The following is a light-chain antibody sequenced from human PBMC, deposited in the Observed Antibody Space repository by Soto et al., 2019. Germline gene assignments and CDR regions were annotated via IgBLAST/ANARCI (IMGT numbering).Light chain of an antibody. CDR2: DVS. Sequence: QSVLTQPASVSGSPGQSITISCTGTISDVGGYNFVSWYQQYPGKAPKLMICDVSNRPSGVSNRFSGSKSGNTASLTISGLQDEDEDDYYCSSFTGSNYVFGTGTKVTVL. CDR1: ISDVGGYNF. CDR3: SSFTGSNYV. J-gene: IGLJ1*01. V-gene: IGLV2-14*03.